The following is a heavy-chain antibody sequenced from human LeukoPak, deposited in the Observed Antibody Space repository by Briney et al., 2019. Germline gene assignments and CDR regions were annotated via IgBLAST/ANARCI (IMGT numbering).Heavy chain of an antibody. CDR3: HGYSYGPFDY. D-gene: IGHD5-18*01. CDR2: ISYDGSNK. CDR1: GFTVSSNY. Sequence: GGSLRLSCAASGFTVSSNYMSWVRQAPGKGLEWVAVISYDGSNKYYADSVKGRFAISRDNSKNTLYLQMNSLKTEDTAVYYYHGYSYGPFDYWGQGTLVTVSS. V-gene: IGHV3-30*09. J-gene: IGHJ4*02.